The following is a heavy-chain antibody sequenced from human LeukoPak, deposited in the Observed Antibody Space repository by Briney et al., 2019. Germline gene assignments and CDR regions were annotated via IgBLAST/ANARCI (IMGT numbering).Heavy chain of an antibody. J-gene: IGHJ4*02. Sequence: SETLSLTCTVSGGSISSSSYYWGWIRQPPGKGLEWIGSIYYSGSTYYNPSLKSRVTISVDKSKNQFSLKLSSVTAADTAVYYCARGGDLYDSSGYYYGVFDYWGQGTLVTVSS. CDR3: ARGGDLYDSSGYYYGVFDY. CDR1: GGSISSSSYY. CDR2: IYYSGST. V-gene: IGHV4-39*07. D-gene: IGHD3-22*01.